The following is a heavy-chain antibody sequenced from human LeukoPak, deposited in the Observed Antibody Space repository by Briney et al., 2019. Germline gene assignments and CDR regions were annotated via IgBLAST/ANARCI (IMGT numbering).Heavy chain of an antibody. V-gene: IGHV3-64*01. J-gene: IGHJ6*02. Sequence: GGSLRLSCAASGFTFSSYAMHWVRQAQGKGLEYVSAISSNGGSTYYANSVKGRFTISRDNSKNTLYLQMGSLRAEDMAVYYCARVSDYYDSSGYYWRYYYYGMDVWGQGTTVTVSS. CDR1: GFTFSSYA. D-gene: IGHD3-22*01. CDR2: ISSNGGST. CDR3: ARVSDYYDSSGYYWRYYYYGMDV.